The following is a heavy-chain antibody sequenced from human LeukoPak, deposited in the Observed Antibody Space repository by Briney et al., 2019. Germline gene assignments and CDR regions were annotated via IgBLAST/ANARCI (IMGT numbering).Heavy chain of an antibody. CDR3: ARVFGGVVALDY. J-gene: IGHJ4*02. CDR1: GFTFSNYW. Sequence: PGGSLRLSCAASGFTFSNYWMPWVRQTPGKGLVWVSRLHTDGSATFYADSVKGRFTISRDNPKSTLYLQMNSLTAEDTAIYYCARVFGGVVALDYWGQGTLVTVSS. V-gene: IGHV3-74*01. CDR2: LHTDGSAT. D-gene: IGHD3-3*01.